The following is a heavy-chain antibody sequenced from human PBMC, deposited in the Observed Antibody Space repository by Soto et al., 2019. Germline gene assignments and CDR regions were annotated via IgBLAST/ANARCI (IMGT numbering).Heavy chain of an antibody. J-gene: IGHJ4*02. V-gene: IGHV4-59*01. CDR1: GGSISSYY. Sequence: SETLSLTCTVSGGSISSYYWSWIRQPPGKGLEWIGYIYYSGSTNYNPSLKSRVTISVDTSKNQFSLKLGSVTAADTAVYYCARLPSIVDFWSGHYFDYWGQGTLVTVSS. CDR3: ARLPSIVDFWSGHYFDY. D-gene: IGHD3-3*01. CDR2: IYYSGST.